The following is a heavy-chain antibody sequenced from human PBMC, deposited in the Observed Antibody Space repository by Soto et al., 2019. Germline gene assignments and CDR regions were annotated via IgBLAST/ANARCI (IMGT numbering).Heavy chain of an antibody. Sequence: SVKVSCKASGGTFSSYAISWVRQAPGQGLEWMGGIIPIFGTANYAQKFQGRVTITADESTSTAYMELSSLRSEDTAVYYCARDRAMWDGYNSYYYYGMDVWGQGTTVTV. D-gene: IGHD5-12*01. CDR2: IIPIFGTA. J-gene: IGHJ6*02. CDR1: GGTFSSYA. V-gene: IGHV1-69*13. CDR3: ARDRAMWDGYNSYYYYGMDV.